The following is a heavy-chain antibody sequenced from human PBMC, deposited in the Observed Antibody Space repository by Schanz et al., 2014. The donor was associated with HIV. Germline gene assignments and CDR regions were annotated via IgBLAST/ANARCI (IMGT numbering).Heavy chain of an antibody. CDR2: INHSVTT. J-gene: IGHJ4*02. V-gene: IGHV4-34*02. Sequence: QVQLQQWGAGLLKPSETLSLTCGVYGGSFSGSYWSWIRQPPGKGLEWIGEINHSVTTTYSPSLKSRVTISVDTSKNHVSLKVKSVTAADTAVYYCVFQPFGLGPEVWGQGTLVTVSS. CDR1: GGSFSGSY. D-gene: IGHD3-10*01. CDR3: VFQPFGLGPEV.